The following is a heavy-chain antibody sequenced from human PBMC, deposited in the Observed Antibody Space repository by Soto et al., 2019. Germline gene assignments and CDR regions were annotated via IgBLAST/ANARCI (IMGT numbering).Heavy chain of an antibody. D-gene: IGHD1-26*01. CDR2: IRSKANSYAT. Sequence: EVQLVESGGGLVQPGGSLKLSCAASGFTFSGSAMHWVRQASGKGLEWVGRIRSKANSYATAYAASVKGRFTISRDDSKNTAYLQMNSLKTEDTAVYYCTRHDSGSYYYYYGMDVWGQGTTVTVSS. CDR3: TRHDSGSYYYYYGMDV. V-gene: IGHV3-73*02. CDR1: GFTFSGSA. J-gene: IGHJ6*02.